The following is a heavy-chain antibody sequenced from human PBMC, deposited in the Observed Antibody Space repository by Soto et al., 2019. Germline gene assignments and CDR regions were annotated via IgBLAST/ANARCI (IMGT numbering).Heavy chain of an antibody. J-gene: IGHJ5*02. Sequence: ASVKVSCKASGYTFTSYVISRVRQAPGQGLEWMGWISAYNGNTNYAQKLQGRVTMTTDTSTSTAYMELRSLRSDDTAVYYCARDCPDYYGSGSYYNNWFDPWGQGTLVTVS. CDR3: ARDCPDYYGSGSYYNNWFDP. CDR1: GYTFTSYV. D-gene: IGHD3-10*01. V-gene: IGHV1-18*01. CDR2: ISAYNGNT.